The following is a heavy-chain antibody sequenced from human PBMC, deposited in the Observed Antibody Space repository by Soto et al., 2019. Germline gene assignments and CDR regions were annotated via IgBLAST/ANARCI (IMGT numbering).Heavy chain of an antibody. V-gene: IGHV4-59*01. D-gene: IGHD6-13*01. CDR1: GGSISSYY. Sequence: TSETLSLTCTVSGGSISSYYWSWIRQPPGKGLEWIGYIYYSGSTNYNPSLKSRVTISVDTSKNQFSLKLSSVTAADTAVYYCARDLRDIAAAGRGGEYYGMDVWGQGTTVTVSS. J-gene: IGHJ6*02. CDR3: ARDLRDIAAAGRGGEYYGMDV. CDR2: IYYSGST.